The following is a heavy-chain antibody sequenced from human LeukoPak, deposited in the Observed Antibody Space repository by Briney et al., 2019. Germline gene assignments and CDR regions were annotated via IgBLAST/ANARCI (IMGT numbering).Heavy chain of an antibody. J-gene: IGHJ4*02. D-gene: IGHD3-10*01. Sequence: GGSLRLSCVASGFSFSSSYMSWVRQAPGKGLEWVANIKQDGNEKHYVDSVEGRFTISRDNAKSSLYLQMNSLRADDTAVYYCARDPRGSEYSHFDSWGQGTLATVSS. CDR1: GFSFSSSY. CDR3: ARDPRGSEYSHFDS. V-gene: IGHV3-7*01. CDR2: IKQDGNEK.